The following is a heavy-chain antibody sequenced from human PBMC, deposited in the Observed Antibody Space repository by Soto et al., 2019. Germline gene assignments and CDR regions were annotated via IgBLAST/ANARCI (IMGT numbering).Heavy chain of an antibody. CDR2: INTASGNT. CDR3: ARDREWFGKFPYSSDY. J-gene: IGHJ4*02. Sequence: ASVKVSCKASGYTFTSYAMNWVRQAPGHRLEWMGWINTASGNTKYSQKFQGRVTITRDTSASTAYMDLSSLRSEDTAVYYCARDREWFGKFPYSSDYWGQGTLVNVS. V-gene: IGHV1-3*04. CDR1: GYTFTSYA. D-gene: IGHD3-10*01.